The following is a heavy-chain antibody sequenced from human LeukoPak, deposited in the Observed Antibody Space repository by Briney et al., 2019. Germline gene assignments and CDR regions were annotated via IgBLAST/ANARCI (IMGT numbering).Heavy chain of an antibody. V-gene: IGHV3-30*18. J-gene: IGHJ4*02. D-gene: IGHD5-12*01. CDR1: GFTFSRYG. CDR3: AKDSILGYSGYDPGYYFDY. CDR2: ISYDGSNK. Sequence: GRSLRLSCVASGFTFSRYGMHWVRQAPGKGLEWVAVISYDGSNKYYADSVKGRFTISRDNSKNTLYLQMNSLRAEDTAVYYCAKDSILGYSGYDPGYYFDYWGQGTLVTVSS.